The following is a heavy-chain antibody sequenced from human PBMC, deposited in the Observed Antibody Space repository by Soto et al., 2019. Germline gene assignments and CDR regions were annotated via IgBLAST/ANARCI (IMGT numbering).Heavy chain of an antibody. CDR1: GYTFTSYY. J-gene: IGHJ1*01. V-gene: IGHV1-46*01. CDR3: ARDQDVVVTDPAEYFQN. CDR2: INPSGGST. Sequence: GASVKVSCKASGYTFTSYYMHWVRQAPGQGLEWMGIINPSGGSTSYAQKFQGRVTMTRDTSTSTVYMELSSLRSEDTAVYYCARDQDVVVTDPAEYFQNWGQGTLVTVSS. D-gene: IGHD2-21*02.